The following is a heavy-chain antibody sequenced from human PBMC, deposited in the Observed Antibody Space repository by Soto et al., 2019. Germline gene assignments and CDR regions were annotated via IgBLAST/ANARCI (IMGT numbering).Heavy chain of an antibody. CDR2: VNHSGST. CDR3: AKGPGYSFGYSVYYYYYGMDV. V-gene: IGHV4-34*01. J-gene: IGHJ6*02. Sequence: SETLSLTCVVYGGSLSGIYWTWVRQPPGKGLEWIGEVNHSGSTNYSPSLESRITISLDTSNNQFSLKLSSVTAADTAVYYCAKGPGYSFGYSVYYYYYGMDVWGQGTTVTVSS. D-gene: IGHD5-18*01. CDR1: GGSLSGIY.